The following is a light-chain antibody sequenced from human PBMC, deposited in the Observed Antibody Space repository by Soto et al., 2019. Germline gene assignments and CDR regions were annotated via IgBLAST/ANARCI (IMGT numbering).Light chain of an antibody. CDR3: SSYAGSNNVV. CDR2: EVS. V-gene: IGLV2-8*01. CDR1: SSDVGAYNY. Sequence: QSALTQPPSASGSPGQSVTISCTGTSSDVGAYNYVSWYQQHPGKVPKLMIYEVSKRPSGVPDRFPGSKSGNTASLTVSGLQAEDEADYYCSSYAGSNNVVFGGGTKLTVL. J-gene: IGLJ3*02.